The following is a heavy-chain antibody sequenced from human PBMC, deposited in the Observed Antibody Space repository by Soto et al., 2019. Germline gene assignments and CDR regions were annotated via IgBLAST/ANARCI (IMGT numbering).Heavy chain of an antibody. D-gene: IGHD6-19*01. Sequence: QVQLVQSGAEEKKPGASVKVSCKASGYTFTGYAMHWVRQAPGQRLEWMGWINAGNGNTKYSQKFQGRVTITRDTSAHTTYMELSSLRSEDTAVYYCARAVAVPADFDYWGQGTLVTVSS. J-gene: IGHJ4*02. CDR1: GYTFTGYA. CDR2: INAGNGNT. V-gene: IGHV1-3*05. CDR3: ARAVAVPADFDY.